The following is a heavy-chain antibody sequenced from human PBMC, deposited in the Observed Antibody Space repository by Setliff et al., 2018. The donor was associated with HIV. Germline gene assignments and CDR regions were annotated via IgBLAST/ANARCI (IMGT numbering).Heavy chain of an antibody. V-gene: IGHV3-53*01. D-gene: IGHD2-15*01. CDR2: IYSGGST. J-gene: IGHJ3*01. CDR1: GFTVSTHY. CDR3: ARFGHCSSSSCVDAFDL. Sequence: GGSLRLSCAASGFTVSTHYMTWVRQAPGEGLDWVSIIYSGGSTNYADSVKGRFTISRDESTNTVHLQMNSQRAADTAIYFCARFGHCSSSSCVDAFDLWGQGTLVTVSS.